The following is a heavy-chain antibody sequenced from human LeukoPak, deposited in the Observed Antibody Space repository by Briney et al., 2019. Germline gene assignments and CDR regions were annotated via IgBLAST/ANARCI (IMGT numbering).Heavy chain of an antibody. CDR1: GFTFSNYA. CDR3: AREVREVPH. V-gene: IGHV3-23*01. D-gene: IGHD2-2*01. J-gene: IGHJ4*02. Sequence: GGSLRLSCAASGFTFSNYAMSWVRQAPGKGLEWVSSIPSTGDSTYYADSVKGRFTISRDNSKNTLYLQMNSLRAEDTAVYYCAREVREVPHWGQGTLVTVSS. CDR2: IPSTGDST.